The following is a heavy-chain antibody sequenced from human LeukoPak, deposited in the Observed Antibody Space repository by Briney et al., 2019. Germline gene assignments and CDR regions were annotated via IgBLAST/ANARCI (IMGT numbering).Heavy chain of an antibody. Sequence: GASVKVSCKASGYTFTSYYMHWVRQAPGQGLEWMGIINPSGGSTSYAQKFQGRVTMTRDMSTSTVYMELSSLRSEDTAVYYCARVRAFGVDTKNAYDYWGQGTLVTVSS. D-gene: IGHD3-3*01. CDR1: GYTFTSYY. CDR2: INPSGGST. V-gene: IGHV1-46*01. CDR3: ARVRAFGVDTKNAYDY. J-gene: IGHJ4*02.